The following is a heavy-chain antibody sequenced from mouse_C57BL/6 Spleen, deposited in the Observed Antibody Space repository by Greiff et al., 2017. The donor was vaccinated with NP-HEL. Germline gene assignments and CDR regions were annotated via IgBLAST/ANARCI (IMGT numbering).Heavy chain of an antibody. CDR1: GYTFTSYW. CDR2: IHPNSGST. J-gene: IGHJ2*01. V-gene: IGHV1-64*01. Sequence: QVQLQQSGAELVKPGASVKLSCKASGYTFTSYWMHWVKQRPGQGLEWIGMIHPNSGSTNYNEKFKSKATLTVDKSSSTAYMQLSSLTSEDSAVYYCARTITTVVATGDYWGQGTTLTVSS. CDR3: ARTITTVVATGDY. D-gene: IGHD1-1*01.